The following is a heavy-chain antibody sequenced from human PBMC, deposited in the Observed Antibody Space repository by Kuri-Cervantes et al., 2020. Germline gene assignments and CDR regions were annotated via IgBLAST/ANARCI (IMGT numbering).Heavy chain of an antibody. D-gene: IGHD3-3*01. J-gene: IGHJ6*02. CDR2: IYYSGST. CDR1: GGPISSYY. V-gene: IGHV4-59*01. Sequence: ESLKISCTVSGGPISSYYWSWIRQPPGKGLEWIGYIYYSGSTYYNPSLKSRVTISVDTSKNQFSLKLSSVTAADTAVYYCARDRKGFLEWLSTSYYYGMDVWGQGTTVTVSS. CDR3: ARDRKGFLEWLSTSYYYGMDV.